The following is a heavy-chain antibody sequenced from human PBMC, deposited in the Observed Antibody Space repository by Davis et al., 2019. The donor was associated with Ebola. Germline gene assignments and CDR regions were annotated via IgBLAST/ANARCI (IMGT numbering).Heavy chain of an antibody. CDR1: GYTFTSYD. D-gene: IGHD2-2*01. CDR3: ARGGSSTHHYYYYYGMDV. Sequence: ASVKVSCKASGYTFTSYDINWVRQATGQGLEWMGWMNPNSGNTGYAQKFQGRVTMTRNTSISTAYMELSSLRSEDTAVYYCARGGSSTHHYYYYYGMDVWGQGTTVTVSS. CDR2: MNPNSGNT. V-gene: IGHV1-8*01. J-gene: IGHJ6*02.